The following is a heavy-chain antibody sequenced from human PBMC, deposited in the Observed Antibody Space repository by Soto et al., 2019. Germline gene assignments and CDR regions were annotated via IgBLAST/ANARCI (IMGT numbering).Heavy chain of an antibody. V-gene: IGHV3-30*03. CDR1: GFTFSSYG. D-gene: IGHD3-16*01. CDR2: ISYDGSNK. Sequence: QVQLVESGGGVVQPGRSLRLSCAASGFTFSSYGMHWVRQAPGKGLEWVAVISYDGSNKYYAASVKGRFTISRDNSKNTLYLRRNRLRAEDTAVYYGAFGDGERPCDYWVQGTLVTVSS. J-gene: IGHJ4*02. CDR3: AFGDGERPCDY.